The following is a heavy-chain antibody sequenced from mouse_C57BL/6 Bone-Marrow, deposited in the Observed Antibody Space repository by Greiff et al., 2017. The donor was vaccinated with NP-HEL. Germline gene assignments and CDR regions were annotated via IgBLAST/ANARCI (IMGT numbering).Heavy chain of an antibody. CDR3: ARGELRFLYFDY. CDR2: INPNNGGT. CDR1: GYTFTDYY. J-gene: IGHJ2*01. Sequence: EVQLQQSGPELVKPGASVKISCKASGYTFTDYYMNWVKQSHGKSLEWIGDINPNNGGTSYNQKFKGKATLTVDKSSSTAYMELRSLTSEDSAVYYCARGELRFLYFDYWGQDTTLTVSS. V-gene: IGHV1-26*01.